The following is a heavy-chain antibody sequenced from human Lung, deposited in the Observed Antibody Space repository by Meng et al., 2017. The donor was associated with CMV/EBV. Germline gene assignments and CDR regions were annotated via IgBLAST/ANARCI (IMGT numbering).Heavy chain of an antibody. CDR2: ISSSSSYI. CDR1: GFTFSSYS. CDR3: ARDPGYCSSTSCRGVY. Sequence: ESXKISXAASGFTFSSYSMNWVRQAPGKGLEWVSSISSSSSYIYYADSVKGRFTISRDNAKNSLYLQMNSLRAEDTAVYYCARDPGYCSSTSCRGVYWGQGTXVTVSS. D-gene: IGHD2-2*03. V-gene: IGHV3-21*01. J-gene: IGHJ4*02.